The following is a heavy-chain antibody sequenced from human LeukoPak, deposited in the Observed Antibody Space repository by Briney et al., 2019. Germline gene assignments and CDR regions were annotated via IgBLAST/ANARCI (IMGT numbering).Heavy chain of an antibody. D-gene: IGHD4-17*01. CDR2: IRNKGNGYTT. CDR3: AKARGRDYGDTTDY. V-gene: IGHV3-72*01. Sequence: GGSLRLSCAASGFTFSSYAMHWVRQAPGKGLEWVGRIRNKGNGYTTEYAASVKGRFSISRDDSKNSLYLQMNSLKTEDTAVYYCAKARGRDYGDTTDYWGQGTLVTVSS. CDR1: GFTFSSYA. J-gene: IGHJ4*02.